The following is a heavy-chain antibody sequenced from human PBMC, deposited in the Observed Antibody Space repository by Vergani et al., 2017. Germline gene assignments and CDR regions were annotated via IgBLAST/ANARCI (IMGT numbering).Heavy chain of an antibody. J-gene: IGHJ4*02. Sequence: QVQLQESGPGLVKPSETLSLTCTVSGYSIRSGYYWGWIRQPPGKGLEWIASIYHSGSTYYNPSLKSRVTISVDTSKNQFSLTLNSVTAADTAVYYCARGPYYWNDLDYWGQGTLVTVSS. V-gene: IGHV4-38-2*02. D-gene: IGHD1-1*01. CDR1: GYSIRSGYY. CDR2: IYHSGST. CDR3: ARGPYYWNDLDY.